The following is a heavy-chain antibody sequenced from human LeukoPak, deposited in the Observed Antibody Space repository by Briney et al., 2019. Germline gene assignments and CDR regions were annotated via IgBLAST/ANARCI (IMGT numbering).Heavy chain of an antibody. Sequence: GGSLRLSCAASGFTFNTYAMSWVRQAPGKGLEWVSAIVASAVSTYYADSVKGRFTISRDNSRNTVYLQMNSLRAEDTAVYYCAKEEPYVNVGFNYWGQGALVTVSS. CDR2: IVASAVST. J-gene: IGHJ4*02. CDR1: GFTFNTYA. V-gene: IGHV3-23*01. D-gene: IGHD1-14*01. CDR3: AKEEPYVNVGFNY.